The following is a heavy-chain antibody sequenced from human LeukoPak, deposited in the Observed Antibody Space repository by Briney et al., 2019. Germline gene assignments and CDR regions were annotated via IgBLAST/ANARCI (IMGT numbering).Heavy chain of an antibody. V-gene: IGHV1-2*02. CDR3: AREFIVGATVDY. CDR1: GYTFTAYY. CDR2: INPNSGGT. J-gene: IGHJ4*02. D-gene: IGHD1-26*01. Sequence: ASVKVSCKASGYTFTAYYIHWVRQAPGQGLEWMGWINPNSGGTNYAQNFQGRVTVTRDTSISTAYMELSSLTSDDTALHYCAREFIVGATVDYWGQGTLVTVSS.